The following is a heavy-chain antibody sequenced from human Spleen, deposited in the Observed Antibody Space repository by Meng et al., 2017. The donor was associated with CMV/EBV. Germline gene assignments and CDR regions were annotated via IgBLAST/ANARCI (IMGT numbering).Heavy chain of an antibody. CDR2: INHSGST. Sequence: SETLSLTCTVSGGSVSSGSYYWSWIRQPPGKGLEWIGEINHSGSTNYNPSLKSRVTISVDTSKNQFSLKLSSVTAADTAVYYCARYSSSWYNYYYGMDVWGQGTTVTVSS. CDR3: ARYSSSWYNYYYGMDV. J-gene: IGHJ6*02. CDR1: GGSVSSGSYY. V-gene: IGHV4-39*07. D-gene: IGHD6-13*01.